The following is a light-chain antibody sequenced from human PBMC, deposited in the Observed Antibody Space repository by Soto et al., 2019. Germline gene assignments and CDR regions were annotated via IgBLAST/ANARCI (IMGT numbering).Light chain of an antibody. Sequence: EIVLTQSPVPLSLSPGERATLSCRASQSVSKYLAWYQQKPCQSPRLLMYHASNGAAGIPDRFSGSGSGTDFTLNISSLEPEDFAFYYCQQRSNWRGTFGGGTKVEIK. V-gene: IGKV3-11*01. J-gene: IGKJ4*01. CDR3: QQRSNWRGT. CDR2: HAS. CDR1: QSVSKY.